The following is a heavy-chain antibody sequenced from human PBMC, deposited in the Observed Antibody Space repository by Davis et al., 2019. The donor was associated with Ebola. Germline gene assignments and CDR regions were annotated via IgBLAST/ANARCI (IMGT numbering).Heavy chain of an antibody. CDR2: IYYSGST. CDR3: ARAAMIVEWSWFDP. Sequence: SETLSLTCTVSGGSISSYYWSWIRQPPGKGLEWIGYIYYSGSTNYNPSLKSRVTISVDTSKNQFSLKLSSVTAAATAVYYCARAAMIVEWSWFDPWGQGTLVTVSS. CDR1: GGSISSYY. J-gene: IGHJ5*02. D-gene: IGHD3-22*01. V-gene: IGHV4-59*01.